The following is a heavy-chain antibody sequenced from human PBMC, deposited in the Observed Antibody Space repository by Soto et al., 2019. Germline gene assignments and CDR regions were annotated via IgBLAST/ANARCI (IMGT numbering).Heavy chain of an antibody. CDR2: IYHSGST. Sequence: SETLSLTCAVSGGSISSGGYSWSWIRQPPGKGLEWIGYIYHSGSTCYNPSLKSRVTISVDRSKNQFSLKLSSVTASDTAVYYCARGYYDILTGYLGGYFGYWGQGTLVTVSS. CDR3: ARGYYDILTGYLGGYFGY. CDR1: GGSISSGGYS. D-gene: IGHD3-9*01. J-gene: IGHJ4*02. V-gene: IGHV4-30-2*01.